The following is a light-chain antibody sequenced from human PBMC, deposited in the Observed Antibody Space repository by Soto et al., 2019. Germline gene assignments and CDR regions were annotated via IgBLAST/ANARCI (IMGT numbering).Light chain of an antibody. CDR2: AAS. Sequence: EIVLTQSPGTLSLSPGERATVSCRASQSVSSTSLAWFQQKPGQPPRLLMFAASSRETGTPDRFSGSGAGTDFTLSISRLDPEDFAMDFCQLYGSAPWTFGQGTKVDIK. V-gene: IGKV3-20*01. CDR1: QSVSSTS. J-gene: IGKJ1*01. CDR3: QLYGSAPWT.